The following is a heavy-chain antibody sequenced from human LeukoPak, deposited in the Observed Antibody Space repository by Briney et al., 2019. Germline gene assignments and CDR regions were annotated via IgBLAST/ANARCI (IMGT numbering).Heavy chain of an antibody. V-gene: IGHV3-23*01. CDR3: ANWIGSSSRDY. CDR2: INSNGDEI. J-gene: IGHJ4*02. D-gene: IGHD6-6*01. Sequence: GGSLRLSCTASGFTFSTYAMTWVRQAPGKGLERVSGINSNGDEIYYADSVRGRFTISRDNSNNALYLQMDSLRAEDTAVYYCANWIGSSSRDYWGQGTLVTVSS. CDR1: GFTFSTYA.